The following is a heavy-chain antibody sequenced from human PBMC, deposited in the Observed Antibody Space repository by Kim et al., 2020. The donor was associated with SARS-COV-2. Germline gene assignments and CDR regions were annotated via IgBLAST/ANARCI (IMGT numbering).Heavy chain of an antibody. CDR3: ARARTDIAARADAFDI. Sequence: SETLSLTCTVSGGSISSYYWSWIRQPPGKGLEWIGYIYYSGSTNYNPSLKSRVTISVDTSKNQFSLKLSSVTAADTAVYYCARARTDIAARADAFDIWGQGTMVTVSS. J-gene: IGHJ3*02. V-gene: IGHV4-59*13. CDR2: IYYSGST. CDR1: GGSISSYY. D-gene: IGHD6-6*01.